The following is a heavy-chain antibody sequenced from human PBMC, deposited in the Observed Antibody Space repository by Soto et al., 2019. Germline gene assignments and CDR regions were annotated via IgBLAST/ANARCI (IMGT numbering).Heavy chain of an antibody. D-gene: IGHD6-6*01. CDR3: ARGSISSSSSWFDP. J-gene: IGHJ5*02. CDR2: ISYTGRT. Sequence: SETLSLTXTVSGGSISSDANFWSWIRQLPGRGLEWIGYISYTGRTYYTPSLNSRLTISLDTSKNLFSLRLSAVTAADTAVYFCARGSISSSSSWFDPWGQGTLVTVSS. V-gene: IGHV4-31*02. CDR1: GGSISSDANF.